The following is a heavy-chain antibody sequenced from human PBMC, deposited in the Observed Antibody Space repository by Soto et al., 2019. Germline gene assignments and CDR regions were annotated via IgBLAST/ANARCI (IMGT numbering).Heavy chain of an antibody. V-gene: IGHV1-2*02. Sequence: QAQLVQSGAEAKRPGTSVKVSCKVSGYTFTNYFHWIRQAPGQRLEWMGGMNPNDGDTEDARKFQGRVTLTRGRSITTAYMVLSSVTSDDTGVYYCAREKWRYVDWGQGTLVTVSS. CDR2: MNPNDGDT. D-gene: IGHD2-15*01. J-gene: IGHJ4*02. CDR3: AREKWRYVD. CDR1: GYTFTNY.